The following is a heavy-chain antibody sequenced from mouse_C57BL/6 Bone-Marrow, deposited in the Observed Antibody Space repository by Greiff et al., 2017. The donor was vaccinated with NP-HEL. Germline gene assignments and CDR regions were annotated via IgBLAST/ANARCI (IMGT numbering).Heavy chain of an antibody. CDR1: GFSLTSYG. D-gene: IGHD1-1*01. CDR3: ANYYYGSSLYAMDY. J-gene: IGHJ4*01. V-gene: IGHV2-2*01. Sequence: QVQLKESGPGLVQPSQSLSITCTVSGFSLTSYGVHWVRQSPGKGLEWLGVIWSGGSTDYNAAFISRLSISKDNSKSQVFFKMNSLQADDTAIYYCANYYYGSSLYAMDYWGQGTSVTVSS. CDR2: IWSGGST.